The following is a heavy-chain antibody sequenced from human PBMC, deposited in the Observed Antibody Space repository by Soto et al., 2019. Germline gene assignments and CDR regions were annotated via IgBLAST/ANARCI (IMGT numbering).Heavy chain of an antibody. V-gene: IGHV3-9*01. CDR1: GFTFDDYA. CDR2: ISCNSGSI. CDR3: AKVSTYDFWRLDI. Sequence: GGSLRLSCAASGFTFDDYAMHWVRQAPGKGLEWVSGISCNSGSIGYADSVKGRFTISRDNAKNSLYLQMNSLRAEDTALYYCAKVSTYDFWRLDIWGQGTMVTVSS. J-gene: IGHJ3*02. D-gene: IGHD3-3*01.